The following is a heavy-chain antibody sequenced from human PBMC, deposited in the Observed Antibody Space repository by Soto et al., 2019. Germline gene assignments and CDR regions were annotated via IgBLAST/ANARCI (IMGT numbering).Heavy chain of an antibody. Sequence: QITLKESGPTLVKPTQTLTLTCAFSGFSLNITGMGVGWIRQPPGKALEWLALIYWDDDRRYSPSLKSRLTIYRATSKAQVVLTMTNMDPVDTATYYCANSTIWGSYRSPVHSWGQGTLVTVSS. D-gene: IGHD3-16*02. CDR1: GFSLNITGMG. CDR3: ANSTIWGSYRSPVHS. V-gene: IGHV2-5*02. CDR2: IYWDDDR. J-gene: IGHJ4*02.